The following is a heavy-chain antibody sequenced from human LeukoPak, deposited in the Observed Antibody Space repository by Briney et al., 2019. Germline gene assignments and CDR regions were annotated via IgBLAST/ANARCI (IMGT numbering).Heavy chain of an antibody. J-gene: IGHJ5*02. CDR1: GGSFSGYY. CDR3: ARGTRVLRFLEWLSSNNWFDP. V-gene: IGHV4-34*01. CDR2: INHSGST. Sequence: SETLSLTCAVYGGSFSGYYWSWIRQPPGKGLEWIGEINHSGSTNYNPSLKSRVTILVDTSKNQFSLKLSSVTAADTAVYYCARGTRVLRFLEWLSSNNWFDPWGQGTLVTVSS. D-gene: IGHD3-3*01.